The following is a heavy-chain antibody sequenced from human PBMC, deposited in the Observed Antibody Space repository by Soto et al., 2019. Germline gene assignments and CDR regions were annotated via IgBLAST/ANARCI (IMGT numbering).Heavy chain of an antibody. V-gene: IGHV4-31*03. CDR2: ISHSGST. J-gene: IGHJ4*02. CDR3: ARGDYSSSAAFDY. CDR1: GGSISSAAYY. Sequence: PSETLSLTCTVSGGSISSAAYYWSWIRQHPGKGLEWIGYISHSGSTYYTPSLKSRVIISADTSKNQFSLKLTSVTAADTAVYYCARGDYSSSAAFDYWGQGTLVTVSS. D-gene: IGHD6-6*01.